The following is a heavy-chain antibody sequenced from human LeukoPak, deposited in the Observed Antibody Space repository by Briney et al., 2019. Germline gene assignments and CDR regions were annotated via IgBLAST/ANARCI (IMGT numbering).Heavy chain of an antibody. Sequence: ASVKVSCKASGYTFTSHSINWLRQAPGQGLEWMGWISDYNGHTNFAQKFQGRVTMTTDTSTSTAYMELRSLRSDDTAVYYCARGATTVYNWFDPWGQGTLVTVSS. J-gene: IGHJ5*02. CDR3: ARGATTVYNWFDP. D-gene: IGHD5-12*01. CDR2: ISDYNGHT. CDR1: GYTFTSHS. V-gene: IGHV1-18*01.